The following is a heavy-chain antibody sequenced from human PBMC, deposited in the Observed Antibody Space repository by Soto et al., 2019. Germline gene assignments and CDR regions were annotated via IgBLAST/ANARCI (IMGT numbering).Heavy chain of an antibody. J-gene: IGHJ4*02. CDR1: AYSFTGYY. Sequence: QVQLVQSGAEVKKPGDSVRVSCKASAYSFTGYYIHWVRQAPGQGLEWMGWMNPKNSDTRSAPQFQGRVTMTRDTSINTAYMDLRRLTSDDTAIYYCARDGPGTGNDDFDYWGQGTLVTVSS. V-gene: IGHV1-2*02. D-gene: IGHD1-1*01. CDR3: ARDGPGTGNDDFDY. CDR2: MNPKNSDT.